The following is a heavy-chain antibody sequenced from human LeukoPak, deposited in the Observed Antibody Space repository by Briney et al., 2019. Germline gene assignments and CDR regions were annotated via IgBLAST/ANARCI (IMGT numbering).Heavy chain of an antibody. J-gene: IGHJ5*02. V-gene: IGHV1-18*01. CDR2: ISAYNGNT. D-gene: IGHD3-3*01. CDR1: GYTFTSYG. Sequence: ASVKVSCKASGYTFTSYGISWVRQAPGQGLEWMGWISAYNGNTNYAQKLQGKVTMTTDTSTSTAYMELRSLRSDDTAVYYCARSTNYDFWSGYYPTAWFDPWGQGTLVTVSS. CDR3: ARSTNYDFWSGYYPTAWFDP.